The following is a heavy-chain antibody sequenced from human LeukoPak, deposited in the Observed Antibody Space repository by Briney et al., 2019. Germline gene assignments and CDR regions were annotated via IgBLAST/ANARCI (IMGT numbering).Heavy chain of an antibody. V-gene: IGHV4-59*01. J-gene: IGHJ4*02. Sequence: GSLRLSCAASGFTFSSYAMSWVRQAPGKGLEWIGYIYYSGSTKYNPSLKSRVTISVDTSKNQFSLKLTSVSAADTAVYYCARGRSGIQYNFDYWGQGTLVTVSS. CDR2: IYYSGST. CDR1: GFTFSSYA. D-gene: IGHD1-26*01. CDR3: ARGRSGIQYNFDY.